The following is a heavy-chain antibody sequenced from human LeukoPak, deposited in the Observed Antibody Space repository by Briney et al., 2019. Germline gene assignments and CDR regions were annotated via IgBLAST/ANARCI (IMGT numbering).Heavy chain of an antibody. D-gene: IGHD3-10*01. CDR2: IYYSGST. Sequence: SETLSLTCTVSGGSISSYYWSWIRQPPGKGLECIGYIYYSGSTNYKPSLKSRVTISVDTSKNQFSLKLSSVTAADTAVYYCARGSITKGWFDPWGQGTLVTVSS. CDR3: ARGSITKGWFDP. CDR1: GGSISSYY. V-gene: IGHV4-59*01. J-gene: IGHJ5*02.